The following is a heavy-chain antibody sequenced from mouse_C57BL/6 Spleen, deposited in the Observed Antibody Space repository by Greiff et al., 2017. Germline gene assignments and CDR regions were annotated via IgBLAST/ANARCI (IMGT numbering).Heavy chain of an antibody. CDR2: FYPGSGSI. Sequence: QVQLQQSGAELVRPGASVKLSCKASGYTFTEYTIHWVKQRSGHGLEWIGWFYPGSGSIKYNEKFKDKATLTADKSSSTVYMELSRLTSEDSAVYYCARHAPLYDYDPYFDYWGQGTTLTVSS. J-gene: IGHJ2*01. CDR3: ARHAPLYDYDPYFDY. D-gene: IGHD2-4*01. V-gene: IGHV1-62-2*01. CDR1: GYTFTEYT.